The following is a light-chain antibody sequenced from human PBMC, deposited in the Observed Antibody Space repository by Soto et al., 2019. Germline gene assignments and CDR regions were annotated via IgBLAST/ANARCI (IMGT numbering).Light chain of an antibody. CDR3: QQRSNWPPT. CDR2: DAS. CDR1: QSVNNY. Sequence: EIVLTQSPATLSLSPGERATLSCRASQSVNNYLAWYQQKPGRAPRLLIYDASNRATGIPARFSGSGSGTDFTLTVSSLEPEDFAVYYCQQRSNWPPTCGQGTRLEIK. V-gene: IGKV3-11*01. J-gene: IGKJ5*01.